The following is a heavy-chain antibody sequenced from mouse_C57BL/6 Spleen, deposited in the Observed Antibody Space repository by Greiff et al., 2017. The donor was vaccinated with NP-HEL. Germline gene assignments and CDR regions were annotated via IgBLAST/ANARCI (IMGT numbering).Heavy chain of an antibody. CDR3: AIIYYGYDRGFAY. CDR1: GYSFTGYY. CDR2: INPSTGGT. D-gene: IGHD2-2*01. J-gene: IGHJ3*01. V-gene: IGHV1-42*01. Sequence: VHVKQSGPELVKPGASVKISCKASGYSFTGYYMNWVKQSPEKSLEWIGEINPSTGGTTYNQKFKAKATLTVDKSSSTAYMQLKSLTSEDSAVYYCAIIYYGYDRGFAYWGQGTLGTVSA.